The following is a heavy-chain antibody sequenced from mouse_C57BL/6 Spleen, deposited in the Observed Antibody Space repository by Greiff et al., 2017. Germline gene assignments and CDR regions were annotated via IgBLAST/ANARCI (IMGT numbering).Heavy chain of an antibody. CDR3: ARSNLLLRYEV. Sequence: QVHVKQPGTELVKPGASVKLSCKASGYTFTSYWMHWVKQRPGQGLEWIGNINPSNGGTNYNEKFKSKATLTVDKSSSTAYMQLSSLTSEDSAVYSCARSNLLLRYEVWGTGTTVTVSS. J-gene: IGHJ1*03. CDR1: GYTFTSYW. D-gene: IGHD1-1*01. V-gene: IGHV1-53*01. CDR2: INPSNGGT.